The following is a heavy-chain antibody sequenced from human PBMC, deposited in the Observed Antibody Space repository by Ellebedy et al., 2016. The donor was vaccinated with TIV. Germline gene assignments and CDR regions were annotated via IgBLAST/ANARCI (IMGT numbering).Heavy chain of an antibody. J-gene: IGHJ4*02. D-gene: IGHD3-9*01. CDR3: ARVTGPKDSLWPYFDQ. Sequence: PGGSLRLSCAASGLSVSNNYMTWVRQAPGKGLEWVSIIYTDGTTHYADSVKGRFTISRDNSKNTLFLRMNSLRVEDTALYYCARVTGPKDSLWPYFDQWGQGTLVTVSS. CDR2: IYTDGTT. V-gene: IGHV3-53*01. CDR1: GLSVSNNY.